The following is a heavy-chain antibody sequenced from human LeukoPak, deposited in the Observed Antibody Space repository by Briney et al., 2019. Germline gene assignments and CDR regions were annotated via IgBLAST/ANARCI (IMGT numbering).Heavy chain of an antibody. V-gene: IGHV1-24*01. CDR3: ARGRYYYYMDV. J-gene: IGHJ6*03. CDR2: FDPEDGET. CDR1: GYTLTELS. Sequence: ASVKVSCKVSGYTLTELSMHWVRQAPGKGLEWMGGFDPEDGETIYAQKFQGRVTITADESTSTAYMELSSLRSEDTAVYYCARGRYYYYMDVWGKGTTVTISS.